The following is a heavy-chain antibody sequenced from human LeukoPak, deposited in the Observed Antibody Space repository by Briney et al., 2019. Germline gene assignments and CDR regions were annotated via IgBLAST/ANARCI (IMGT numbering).Heavy chain of an antibody. D-gene: IGHD3-22*01. CDR1: GGSISSGDYY. V-gene: IGHV4-30-4*08. Sequence: SQTLSLTCTVSGGSISSGDYYWSWIRQPPGKGLEWIGYIYYSGSTYYNPSLKSRVTISVDTSKNQFSLKLSSVTAADTAVYYCAKPTMIVVVITTTFDYWGQGTLVTVSS. CDR3: AKPTMIVVVITTTFDY. CDR2: IYYSGST. J-gene: IGHJ4*02.